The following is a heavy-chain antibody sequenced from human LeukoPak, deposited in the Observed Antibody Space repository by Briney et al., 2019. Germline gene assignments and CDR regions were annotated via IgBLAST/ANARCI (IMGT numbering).Heavy chain of an antibody. D-gene: IGHD1-1*01. CDR1: GFTFSSYA. J-gene: IGHJ4*02. CDR2: ISGSGGST. V-gene: IGHV3-23*01. CDR3: ARSAAGTYY. Sequence: PGGSLRLSCAASGFTFSSYAMTWVRQAPGKGLEWVSGISGSGGSTYYTDSVKGRFTISRDNAKNSLYLQMNSLRAEDTAVYYCARSAAGTYYWGQGTLVTVSS.